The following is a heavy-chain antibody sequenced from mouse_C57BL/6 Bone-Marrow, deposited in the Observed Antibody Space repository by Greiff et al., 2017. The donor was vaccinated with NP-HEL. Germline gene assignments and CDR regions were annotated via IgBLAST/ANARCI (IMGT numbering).Heavy chain of an antibody. CDR2: ISSGSSTI. CDR1: GFTFSDYG. Sequence: EVMLVESGGGLVKPGGSLKLSCAASGFTFSDYGMHWVRQAPEKGLEWVAYISSGSSTIYYADTVKGRFTISRDNAKNTLFLQVTSLRSEDTAMYYCARPRFAYWGQGTLVTVSA. V-gene: IGHV5-17*01. CDR3: ARPRFAY. J-gene: IGHJ3*01.